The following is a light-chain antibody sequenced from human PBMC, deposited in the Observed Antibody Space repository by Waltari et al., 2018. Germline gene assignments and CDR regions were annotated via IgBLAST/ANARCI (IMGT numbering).Light chain of an antibody. CDR1: CSNIGSNF. CDR3: ASWDDSLSGVI. CDR2: RNN. V-gene: IGLV1-47*01. J-gene: IGLJ2*01. Sequence: QSVLTQPPSASGPPGQRVTISCSGPCSNIGSNFVYWYQQFPGTAPKLLIFRNNPRPSAGPVLFSGSKSGSSASRAISGLRSDDESHHSCASWDDSLSGVIFGGGTGGTVL.